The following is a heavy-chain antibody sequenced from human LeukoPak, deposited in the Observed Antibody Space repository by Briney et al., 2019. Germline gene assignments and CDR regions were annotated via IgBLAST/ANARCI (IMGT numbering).Heavy chain of an antibody. D-gene: IGHD2-2*01. CDR1: GGTFSSYA. V-gene: IGHV1-69*05. CDR2: IIPIFGTA. J-gene: IGHJ4*02. CDR3: ARGQGRRRYCSSTSCSFDY. Sequence: ASVKVSCKASGGTFSSYAISWVRQAPGQGLEWMGGIIPIFGTANYAQKFQGRVTMTRNTSISTAYMELSSLRSEDTAVYYCARGQGRRRYCSSTSCSFDYWGQGTLVTVSS.